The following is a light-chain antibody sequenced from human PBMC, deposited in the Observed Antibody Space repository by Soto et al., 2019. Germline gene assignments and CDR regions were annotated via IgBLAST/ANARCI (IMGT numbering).Light chain of an antibody. CDR2: DAA. CDR1: QAISGY. Sequence: DIQMTQSPSTLSASVADRVTIACRASQAISGYLAWYQRKPGKAPKLLISDAAHLQTGVSSRFSGSGSGTEFTLTINSLQPDDFATYYCQQYSSYPLTFGGGTKVEIK. J-gene: IGKJ4*01. CDR3: QQYSSYPLT. V-gene: IGKV1-5*01.